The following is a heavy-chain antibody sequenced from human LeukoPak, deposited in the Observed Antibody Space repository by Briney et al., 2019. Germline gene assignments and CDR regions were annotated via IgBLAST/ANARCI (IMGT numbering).Heavy chain of an antibody. J-gene: IGHJ6*03. CDR2: INPNSGGT. CDR3: ARDSNIYGSGRGYLDV. CDR1: GYTFTGHY. Sequence: ASVKVSCKASGYTFTGHYMHWVRQAPGQGLEWMGWINPNSGGTNYAQKFQGRVTITRDTSMTTAYMELSRLRSDDTAVYYCARDSNIYGSGRGYLDVWGKGTTVTVSS. V-gene: IGHV1-2*02. D-gene: IGHD3-10*01.